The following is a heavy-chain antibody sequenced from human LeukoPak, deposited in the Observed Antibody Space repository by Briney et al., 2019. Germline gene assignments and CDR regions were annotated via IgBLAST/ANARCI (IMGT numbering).Heavy chain of an antibody. J-gene: IGHJ4*02. CDR1: GGSFSGYY. D-gene: IGHD6-19*01. CDR2: INHSGST. Sequence: SETLSLTCAVYGGSFSGYYWSWIRQPPGKGLEWIGEINHSGSTNYNPSLKSRVTISVDTSKNQFSLKLSSVTPADTAVYYCASLSSSVAGTYYFDYWGQGTLVTVSS. V-gene: IGHV4-34*01. CDR3: ASLSSSVAGTYYFDY.